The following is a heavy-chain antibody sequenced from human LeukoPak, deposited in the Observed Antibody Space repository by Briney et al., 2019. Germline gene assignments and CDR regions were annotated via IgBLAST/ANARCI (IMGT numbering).Heavy chain of an antibody. V-gene: IGHV3-20*04. CDR3: ARDPYSGGYGDYYYYYMDL. CDR1: GFKFDDYG. Sequence: GGSLRLSCTASGFKFDDYGMTWVRQAPGKGLEWVSDINWNGDSRGYAHSVRGRFTIYRDNSKNSLYLQMNSLRAEDTAVYYCARDPYSGGYGDYYYYYMDLWGQGTTVTISS. CDR2: INWNGDSR. J-gene: IGHJ6*03. D-gene: IGHD1-26*01.